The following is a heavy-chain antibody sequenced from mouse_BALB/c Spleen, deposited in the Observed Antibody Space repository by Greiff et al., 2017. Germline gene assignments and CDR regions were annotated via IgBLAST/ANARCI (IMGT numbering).Heavy chain of an antibody. D-gene: IGHD2-10*02. CDR3: TRAYGNYEGFAY. CDR1: GYTFTSYW. Sequence: VQLQQSGTVLARPGASVKMSCKASGYTFTSYWMHWVKQRPGQGLEWIGAIYPGNSDTSYNQKFKGKAKLTAVTSTSTAYMELSSLTNEDSAVYNYTRAYGNYEGFAYWGQGTLVTVSA. V-gene: IGHV1-5*01. J-gene: IGHJ3*01. CDR2: IYPGNSDT.